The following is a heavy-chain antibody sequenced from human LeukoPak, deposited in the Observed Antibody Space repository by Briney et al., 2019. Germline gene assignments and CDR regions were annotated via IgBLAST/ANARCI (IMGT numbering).Heavy chain of an antibody. CDR2: INPDSGGT. Sequence: GASVKVSCKASGYTFTGYYMHWVRQAPGQGLEWMGRINPDSGGTKYAQKFQGRVTMTRDTSISSTYLELSRLRSDDTAMYYCARGTAFDFWGQGTLVTVSS. CDR3: ARGTAFDF. CDR1: GYTFTGYY. J-gene: IGHJ4*02. V-gene: IGHV1-2*06. D-gene: IGHD1-1*01.